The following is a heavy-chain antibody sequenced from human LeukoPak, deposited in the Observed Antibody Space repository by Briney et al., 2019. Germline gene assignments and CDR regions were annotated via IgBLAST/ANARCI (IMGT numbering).Heavy chain of an antibody. CDR2: IYHSGST. D-gene: IGHD3-22*01. CDR1: GYSISSGYY. J-gene: IGHJ3*02. V-gene: IGHV4-38-2*02. CDR3: ARDADQTSAEVPYYYDRRGAFDI. Sequence: MPSETLSLTCTVSGYSISSGYYWGWIRQPPGKGLEWIGFIYHSGSTYYNPSLKSRVTISLDTSKNQFSLKLSSVTAADTAVYYCARDADQTSAEVPYYYDRRGAFDIWGRGTMVTVSS.